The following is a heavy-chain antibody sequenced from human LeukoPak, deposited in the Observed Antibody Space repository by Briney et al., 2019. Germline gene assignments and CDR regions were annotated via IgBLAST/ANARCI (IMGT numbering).Heavy chain of an antibody. CDR3: ARDHRYSGYDYGGYYFDY. CDR2: IYYSGST. CDR1: GGSISSYY. D-gene: IGHD5-12*01. V-gene: IGHV4-59*01. Sequence: PSETLSLTCTVSGGSISSYYWSWIRQPPGKGLEWIGYIYYSGSTNYNPSLKSRVTISVDTSKNQFSLKLSSVTAADTAVYYCARDHRYSGYDYGGYYFDYWGQGTLVTASS. J-gene: IGHJ4*02.